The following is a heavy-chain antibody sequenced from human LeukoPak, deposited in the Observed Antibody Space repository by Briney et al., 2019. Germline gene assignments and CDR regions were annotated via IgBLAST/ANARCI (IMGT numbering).Heavy chain of an antibody. CDR2: ISWNSGSI. CDR1: GFIFNNYA. D-gene: IGHD1-26*01. V-gene: IGHV3-9*01. CDR3: TRAEGGSYDY. Sequence: PGGSLRLSCAGSGFIFNNYAMHWVRQPPGKGLEWVSGISWNSGSIDYADSVKGRFTISRDNAKNSLYLQMNSLRAEDTAVYYCTRAEGGSYDYWGQGTLVTVSS. J-gene: IGHJ4*02.